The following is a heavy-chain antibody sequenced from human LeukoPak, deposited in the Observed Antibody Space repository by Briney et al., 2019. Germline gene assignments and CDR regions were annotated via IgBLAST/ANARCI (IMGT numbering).Heavy chain of an antibody. CDR1: GGTFSSYA. CDR2: IIPILGIA. CDR3: ARDRRYYDNGAFDI. D-gene: IGHD3-22*01. V-gene: IGHV1-69*04. J-gene: IGHJ3*02. Sequence: SVKVSCKASGGTFSSYAISWVRQAPGQGLEWMGRIIPILGIANYAQKFQGRVTITADKSTSTAYMELSSLRSEDTAVYYCARDRRYYDNGAFDIWGQGTMVTVSS.